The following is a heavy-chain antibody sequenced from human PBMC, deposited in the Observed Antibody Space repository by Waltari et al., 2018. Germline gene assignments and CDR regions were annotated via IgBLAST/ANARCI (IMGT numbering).Heavy chain of an antibody. D-gene: IGHD3-16*01. CDR2: SEYSGST. V-gene: IGHV4-39*07. CDR3: ARPDDYIWGTYHAFAI. Sequence: QLQLQESGPGLVKPSETLSLTCTVSGGSISISSYYWGWFRQPPGKGLEWIGSSEYSGSTYYNPSLKSRVPISVDTSKNQFSLKLSSVTAADTAVYYCARPDDYIWGTYHAFAIWGQGTMVTVSS. J-gene: IGHJ3*02. CDR1: GGSISISSYY.